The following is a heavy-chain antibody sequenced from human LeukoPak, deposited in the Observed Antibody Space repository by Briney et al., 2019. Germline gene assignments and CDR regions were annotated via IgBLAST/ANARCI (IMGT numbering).Heavy chain of an antibody. J-gene: IGHJ4*02. V-gene: IGHV1-18*01. D-gene: IGHD6-19*01. CDR2: SSAYNGNT. CDR1: GYTFTSYG. Sequence: ASVKVSCKASGYTFTSYGISWVRQAPGQGLEWMGWSSAYNGNTRYVQNFQGRVTMTTDTSTSTAYMELRSLRFDDTAVYYCSRAGSGIGWYFDYWGQGTLVTVSS. CDR3: SRAGSGIGWYFDY.